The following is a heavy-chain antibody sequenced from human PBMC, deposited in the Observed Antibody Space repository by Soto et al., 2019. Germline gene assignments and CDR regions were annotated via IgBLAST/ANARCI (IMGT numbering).Heavy chain of an antibody. D-gene: IGHD3-22*01. CDR2: ISSSGSHT. CDR3: ERGGYGPSGYH. V-gene: IGHV3-21*01. Sequence: GGSLRLSCAASRFTFSNYSMNWVRQAPGKGLEWVSSISSSGSHTYYADSAKGRFTLSRDNAKSSLYLQMDRLRADDTAVYYCERGGYGPSGYHWGQGTLVTVSS. CDR1: RFTFSNYS. J-gene: IGHJ4*02.